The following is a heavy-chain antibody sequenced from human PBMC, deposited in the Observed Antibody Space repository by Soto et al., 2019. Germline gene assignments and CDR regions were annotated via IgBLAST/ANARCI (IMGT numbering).Heavy chain of an antibody. J-gene: IGHJ6*02. V-gene: IGHV3-23*01. CDR2: ITGTGGNT. CDR1: GFPLITYG. CDR3: ARIRGYWYGLDV. Sequence: GGSLRLSCAASGFPLITYGMTWVRQAPGKGLEWVSAITGTGGNTYYVDSVKGRFTSSRDNSKNMLYLQVNSLRVEDTAVYYCARIRGYWYGLDVWGQGTTVTVSS.